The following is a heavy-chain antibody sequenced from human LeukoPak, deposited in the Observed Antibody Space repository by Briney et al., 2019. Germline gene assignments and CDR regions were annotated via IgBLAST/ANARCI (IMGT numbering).Heavy chain of an antibody. V-gene: IGHV4-39*01. Sequence: SETLSLTCAVSRGSITNSSCYWGWLRQPPGKGLEWIGGIYYTGTTYYSPSLNSRITISMDTSKKQFSLRLASVTAADTAVYYCARRPTRLAYFDYWGQGTLVTVSS. CDR3: ARRPTRLAYFDY. CDR2: IYYTGTT. D-gene: IGHD6-19*01. CDR1: RGSITNSSCY. J-gene: IGHJ4*02.